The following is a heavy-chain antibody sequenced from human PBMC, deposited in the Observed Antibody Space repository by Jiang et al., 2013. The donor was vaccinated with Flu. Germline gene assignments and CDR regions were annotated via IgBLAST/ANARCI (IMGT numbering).Heavy chain of an antibody. D-gene: IGHD3-22*01. CDR2: IYYSGST. Sequence: EWIGYIYYSGSTNYNPSLKSRVTISVDTSKNQFSLKLSSVTAADTAVYYCARVRSTYYYDSSGYYPRLWYFDLWGRGTLVTVSS. V-gene: IGHV4-59*01. CDR3: ARVRSTYYYDSSGYYPRLWYFDL. J-gene: IGHJ2*01.